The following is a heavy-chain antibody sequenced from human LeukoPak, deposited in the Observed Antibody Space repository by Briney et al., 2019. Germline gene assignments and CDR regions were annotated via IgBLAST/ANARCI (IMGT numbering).Heavy chain of an antibody. J-gene: IGHJ5*02. CDR1: GGSFSGYY. V-gene: IGHV4-34*01. D-gene: IGHD2-2*01. CDR2: INHSGST. Sequence: SETLSLTCAVYGGSFSGYYWSWVRQPPGKGLEWIGEINHSGSTNYNPSLTSRVTISVDTSKIQFSLKLSSVTAADTAVYYCARRRVVPAAFDPWGQGTLVTVSS. CDR3: ARRRVVPAAFDP.